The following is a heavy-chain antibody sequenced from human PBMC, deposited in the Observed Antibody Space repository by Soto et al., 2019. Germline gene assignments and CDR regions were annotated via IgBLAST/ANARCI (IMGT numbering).Heavy chain of an antibody. J-gene: IGHJ4*02. CDR1: GGSISSYY. CDR2: IYYSGST. CDR3: ARSDGRY. V-gene: IGHV4-59*01. Sequence: QVQLQESGPGLVKPSETLSLTCTVSGGSISSYYWSWIRQPPGKGLVWIGYIYYSGSTNYNPSLKSRVTISVDTSKNQFSLKLRSVTAAETAVYYCARSDGRYWGQGTLVTVSS.